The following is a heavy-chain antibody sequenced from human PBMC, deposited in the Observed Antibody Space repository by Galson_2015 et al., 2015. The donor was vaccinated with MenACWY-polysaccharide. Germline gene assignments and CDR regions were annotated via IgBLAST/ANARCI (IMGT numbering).Heavy chain of an antibody. CDR3: ARVGSCGGGACYLDC. V-gene: IGHV1-46*01. CDR1: GYTFTSDH. J-gene: IGHJ4*02. Sequence: SVKVSCKASGYTFTSDHMHWVRQAPGQGLEWMGIIKPSSGSSSSAQKFQGRVTMTRDASTNTIYMELSSPTSEDSAVYYCARVGSCGGGACYLDCWGQGTLVTVSS. CDR2: IKPSSGSS. D-gene: IGHD2-21*01.